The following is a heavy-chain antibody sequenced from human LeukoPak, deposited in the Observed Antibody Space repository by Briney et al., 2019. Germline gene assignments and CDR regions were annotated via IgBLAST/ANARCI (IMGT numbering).Heavy chain of an antibody. V-gene: IGHV1-8*01. CDR1: GYTFTSYD. CDR3: ASGSKWELVSDY. J-gene: IGHJ4*02. D-gene: IGHD1-26*01. CDR2: MNPNSGNT. Sequence: ASVKVSSKASGYTFTSYDINWVRQATGQGLEWMGWMNPNSGNTGYAQKFQGRVTMTRNTSIITAYMELSSLRSEDTAVYYCASGSKWELVSDYWGQGTLVTVSS.